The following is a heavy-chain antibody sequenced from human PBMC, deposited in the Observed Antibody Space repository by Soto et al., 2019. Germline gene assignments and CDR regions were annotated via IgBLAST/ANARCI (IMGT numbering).Heavy chain of an antibody. D-gene: IGHD3-10*01. V-gene: IGHV3-23*01. CDR3: AKGRDSENYYSDN. CDR2: ISGSGGPT. CDR1: GFTFSTCA. J-gene: IGHJ4*02. Sequence: EVQLLESGGGLVQPGGSLRLSCVASGFTFSTCAMNWVRQAPGKGLEWVSSISGSGGPTYYADPDKGRFTIFRDISKKTLYLQMNSLRAEDAAVYYCAKGRDSENYYSDNWGQGTLVTVSS.